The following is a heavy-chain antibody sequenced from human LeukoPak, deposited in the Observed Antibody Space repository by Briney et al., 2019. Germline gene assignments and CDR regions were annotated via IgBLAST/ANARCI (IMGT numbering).Heavy chain of an antibody. V-gene: IGHV3-43*02. CDR1: GFTFDDYA. J-gene: IGHJ3*02. Sequence: PGGSLRLSCAASGFTFDDYAMHWVRQAPGKGLEWVSLISGDGASTYYADSVKGRFTISRDNSKNTLYLQMNSLRAEDTAVYYCARNQDYGVYNSVGAFDIWGQGTMVTVSS. D-gene: IGHD4-17*01. CDR2: ISGDGAST. CDR3: ARNQDYGVYNSVGAFDI.